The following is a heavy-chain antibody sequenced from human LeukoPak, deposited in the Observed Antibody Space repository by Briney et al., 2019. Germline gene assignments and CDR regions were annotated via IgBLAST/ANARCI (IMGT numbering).Heavy chain of an antibody. CDR1: GSTFSGYA. J-gene: IGHJ5*02. Sequence: GGSLRLSCEASGSTFSGYALSGVRQPPGRGWGWVSAISGIGGSTYYADSVKGRFTISRDNSKNTLYLQMNNLRAEDTAVYYCAKGLEYYDFWSGYSIGGNWFDPWGQGTLVTVSS. V-gene: IGHV3-23*01. CDR2: ISGIGGST. D-gene: IGHD3-3*01. CDR3: AKGLEYYDFWSGYSIGGNWFDP.